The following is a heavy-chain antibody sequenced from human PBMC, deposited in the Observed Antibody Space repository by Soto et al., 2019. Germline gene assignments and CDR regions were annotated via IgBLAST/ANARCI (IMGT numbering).Heavy chain of an antibody. Sequence: PSETPSLTCRFSGDSLKNSDSYVSLVRQAPGKGLEWIGYINSSGRTYYKPSLKSRVSISIDTSTNQFSLRLPSVTVADTAVYFCARFSTLGKDYGVDVWGQGTTVTVSS. CDR2: INSSGRT. V-gene: IGHV4-30-4*01. J-gene: IGHJ6*02. CDR3: ARFSTLGKDYGVDV. D-gene: IGHD2-2*01. CDR1: GDSLKNSDSY.